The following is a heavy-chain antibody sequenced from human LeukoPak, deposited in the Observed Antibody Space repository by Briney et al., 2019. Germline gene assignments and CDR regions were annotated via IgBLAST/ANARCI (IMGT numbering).Heavy chain of an antibody. CDR2: ISGSGSST. Sequence: PGGSLRLSCAASGFTFSSYAMSWVRQAPGKGLEWVSAISGSGSSTYYADSVKGRFTISRDNSKNTLYLQMNSLRAEDTAVYYCAKFLEASWGGYNPPPDSPFDYWGQGTLVTVSS. J-gene: IGHJ4*02. V-gene: IGHV3-23*01. D-gene: IGHD3-3*01. CDR3: AKFLEASWGGYNPPPDSPFDY. CDR1: GFTFSSYA.